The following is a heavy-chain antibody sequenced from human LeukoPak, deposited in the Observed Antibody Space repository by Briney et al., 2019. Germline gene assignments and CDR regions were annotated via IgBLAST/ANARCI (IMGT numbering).Heavy chain of an antibody. D-gene: IGHD5-12*01. CDR1: GFTFSSYS. J-gene: IGHJ6*02. CDR3: ARDSGYDFPSDYYYYGMDV. V-gene: IGHV3-21*01. CDR2: ISSSSSYI. Sequence: GGSLRPSCAASGFTFSSYSMTWVRQAPGKGLEWVSSISSSSSYIYYADSVKGRFTISRDNAKNSLYLQMNSLRAEDTAVYYCARDSGYDFPSDYYYYGMDVWGQGTTVTVSS.